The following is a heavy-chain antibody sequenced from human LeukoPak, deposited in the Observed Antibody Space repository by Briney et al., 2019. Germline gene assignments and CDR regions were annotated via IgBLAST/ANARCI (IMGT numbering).Heavy chain of an antibody. V-gene: IGHV3-73*01. D-gene: IGHD5/OR15-5a*01. CDR2: IRSEAYSYAT. CDR3: TRRVGDSYFYGMDV. Sequence: PGGSLRLSCAASGFTFSASPIHWVRQASGKGLEWVGRIRSEAYSYATACAESVKGRCTISRDDSENTAYLQLNSLKTEDTAVYYCTRRVGDSYFYGMDVWGQGTPVTVSS. J-gene: IGHJ6*02. CDR1: GFTFSASP.